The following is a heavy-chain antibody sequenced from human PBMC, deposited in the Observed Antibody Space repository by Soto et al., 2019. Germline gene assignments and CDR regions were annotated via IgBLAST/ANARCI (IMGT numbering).Heavy chain of an antibody. V-gene: IGHV3-48*02. D-gene: IGHD1-7*01. J-gene: IGHJ6*02. CDR3: ARMDRNSIRFANYDYDMAV. CDR1: GFTCSSDS. CDR2: ISSSSNTI. Sequence: EVQLVESGGGLVQPGGSLRLSCAASGFTCSSDSMNWVRQGPGKGLEWVSYISSSSNTIYYADSVKGGPSISRDNAQSSLYLQMPRLRDADTAVYCCARMDRNSIRFANYDYDMAVWGQGTTVTLSS.